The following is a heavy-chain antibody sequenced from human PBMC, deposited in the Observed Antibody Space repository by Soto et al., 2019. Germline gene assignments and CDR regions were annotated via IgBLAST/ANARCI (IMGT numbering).Heavy chain of an antibody. D-gene: IGHD1-26*01. V-gene: IGHV4-31*03. CDR1: GGSISSGGYY. CDR3: ARWVGATSFDY. J-gene: IGHJ4*02. Sequence: QVQLQESGPGLVKPSQTLSLTCTVSGGSISSGGYYWSWIRQHPGKGLEWIGYIYYSGSTYYNPSLKXRFTXSXDTSKNQFSLKLSSVTAADTAVYYCARWVGATSFDYWGQGTLVTVSS. CDR2: IYYSGST.